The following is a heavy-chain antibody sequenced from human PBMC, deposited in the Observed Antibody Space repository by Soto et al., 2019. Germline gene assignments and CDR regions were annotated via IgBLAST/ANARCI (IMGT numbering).Heavy chain of an antibody. D-gene: IGHD3-9*01. V-gene: IGHV1-24*01. CDR2: FDPEDGET. J-gene: IGHJ6*02. Sequence: ASVKVSCKVSGYTLTELSMHWVRQAPGKGLEWMGGFDPEDGETIYAQKFQGRVTMTEDTSTDTAYMELSSLRSEDAAVYYCATATGYHPPYYYYGMDVWGQGTTVTVSS. CDR3: ATATGYHPPYYYYGMDV. CDR1: GYTLTELS.